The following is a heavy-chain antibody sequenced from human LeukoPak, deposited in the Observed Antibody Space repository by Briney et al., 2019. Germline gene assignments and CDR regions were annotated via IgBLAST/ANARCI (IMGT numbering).Heavy chain of an antibody. J-gene: IGHJ6*03. CDR1: GGSIRSSSYN. Sequence: SGTLSLTCTVSGGSIRSSSYNWGWIRQPPGKGLEWIGSIHYTGTTFYNPSLKSRVTISFDTSKNQFSLKVTSVTAADTAVYYCARRGGSFYFYYYMDVWGKGTTVTVSS. CDR3: ARRGGSFYFYYYMDV. D-gene: IGHD1-26*01. V-gene: IGHV4-39*07. CDR2: IHYTGTT.